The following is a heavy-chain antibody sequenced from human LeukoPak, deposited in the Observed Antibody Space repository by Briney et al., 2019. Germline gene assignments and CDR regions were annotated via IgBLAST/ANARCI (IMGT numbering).Heavy chain of an antibody. D-gene: IGHD5-12*01. J-gene: IGHJ4*02. CDR2: IYHSGST. Sequence: SQTLSLTCAVSGGSISSGGYSWSWIRQPPGKGLEWIGYIYHSGSTYYNPSLKSRVTISVDTSKNQFSLKLSSMTAADTAVYYCARGRYRRLHSGYEGRYFDYWGQGTLVTVSS. V-gene: IGHV4-30-2*01. CDR3: ARGRYRRLHSGYEGRYFDY. CDR1: GGSISSGGYS.